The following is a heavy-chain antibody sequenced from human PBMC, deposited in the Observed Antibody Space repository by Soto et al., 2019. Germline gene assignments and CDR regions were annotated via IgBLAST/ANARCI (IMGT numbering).Heavy chain of an antibody. J-gene: IGHJ4*02. V-gene: IGHV3-48*03. CDR2: ISSRGIST. D-gene: IGHD3-22*01. CDR1: GFTFSSFD. Sequence: DVQLVESGGALVQPGGSLRLSCVGSGFTFSSFDMNWVGQAPGKGLEWISYISSRGISTYYADSVKGRFTISRDNAENSLFLQMNSLRVEDTAVYYCSRALTHYYDTSGPAFGYWGQGTLLTVSS. CDR3: SRALTHYYDTSGPAFGY.